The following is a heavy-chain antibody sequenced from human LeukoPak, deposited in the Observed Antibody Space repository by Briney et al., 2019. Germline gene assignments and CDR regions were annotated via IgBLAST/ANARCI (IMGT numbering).Heavy chain of an antibody. Sequence: GRSLTLYCTGSGFTFNLYGLHWVRQAPGKGMEWVAGIWFDGSNKFYADSVKGRFVISRDNSNSTMFLQMNSVRVEDTGIYHCAKDHCSGFPGCFYFDLWGRGALVTASS. CDR2: IWFDGSNK. V-gene: IGHV3-33*06. J-gene: IGHJ2*01. D-gene: IGHD2-15*01. CDR1: GFTFNLYG. CDR3: AKDHCSGFPGCFYFDL.